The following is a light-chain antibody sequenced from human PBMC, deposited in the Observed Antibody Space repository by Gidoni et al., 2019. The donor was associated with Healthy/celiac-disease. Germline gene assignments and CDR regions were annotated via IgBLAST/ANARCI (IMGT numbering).Light chain of an antibody. V-gene: IGLV1-40*01. CDR1: SPNIGAGYD. CDR2: GNS. J-gene: IGLJ3*02. Sequence: QSVLTQPPSVSGAPGQRVTISCTGSSPNIGAGYDVHWSQQLPGTAPKLPIYGNSNRPSGVPDRFSGSKSGTSASLAITGLQAEDEADYYCQSYDSSLSGSVFGGGTKLTVL. CDR3: QSYDSSLSGSV.